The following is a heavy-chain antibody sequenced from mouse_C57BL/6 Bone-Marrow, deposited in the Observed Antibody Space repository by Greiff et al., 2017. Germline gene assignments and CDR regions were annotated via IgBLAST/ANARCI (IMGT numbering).Heavy chain of an antibody. D-gene: IGHD4-1*01. J-gene: IGHJ4*01. CDR2: ISDGGSYT. CDR1: GFTFSSYA. V-gene: IGHV5-4*01. CDR3: ARDLGTGFYAMDY. Sequence: EVQVVESGGGLVKPGGSLKLSCAASGFTFSSYAMSWVRQTPEKRLEWVATISDGGSYTYYPDNVKGRFTISRDNAKNNLYLQMSHLKSEDTAMYYCARDLGTGFYAMDYWGQGTSVTVSS.